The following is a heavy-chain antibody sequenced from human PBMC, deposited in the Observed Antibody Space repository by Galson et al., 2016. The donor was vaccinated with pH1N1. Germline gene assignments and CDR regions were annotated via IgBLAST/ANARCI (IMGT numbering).Heavy chain of an antibody. J-gene: IGHJ6*03. V-gene: IGHV3-21*01. D-gene: IGHD3-10*01. Sequence: SLRLSCAASGFIFCGYSMNWVRQAPGKGLEWVSSITSGSFHIYYADSVKGRFTISRDNAKNSLFLQMNSLRVEDTALYYCARDRSGRGAGSSYYMDVWGQGTTVTVSS. CDR1: GFIFCGYS. CDR2: ITSGSFHI. CDR3: ARDRSGRGAGSSYYMDV.